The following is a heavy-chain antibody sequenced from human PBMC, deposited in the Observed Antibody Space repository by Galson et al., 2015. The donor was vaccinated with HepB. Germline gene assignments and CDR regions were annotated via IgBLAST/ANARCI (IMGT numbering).Heavy chain of an antibody. D-gene: IGHD4-17*01. V-gene: IGHV5-51*01. Sequence: QSGAEVKKPGESLKISCKGSGNNFTTYWIGWVRQMPGKGLEWMGIIYPGDSDTRYSPSFQGQVTISADKSISTAYLQWSSLKASDTAMYYCARHWRSTTRHRAYGMDVWGQGTTVTVSS. CDR2: IYPGDSDT. CDR1: GNNFTTYW. J-gene: IGHJ6*02. CDR3: ARHWRSTTRHRAYGMDV.